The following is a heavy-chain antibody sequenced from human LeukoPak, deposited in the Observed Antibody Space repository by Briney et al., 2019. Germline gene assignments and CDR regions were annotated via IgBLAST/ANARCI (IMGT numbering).Heavy chain of an antibody. V-gene: IGHV3-21*01. Sequence: PGGSLTLSCAASGFTFSSYSMNWVRQAPGKGLEWVSSISSSSSYIYYADSVKGRFTISRDNAKNLLYLEMNSLRAEDTDVYYCARGGLHGLWFGEFWGQGTLVSVSS. CDR2: ISSSSSYI. D-gene: IGHD3-10*01. J-gene: IGHJ4*02. CDR3: ARGGLHGLWFGEF. CDR1: GFTFSSYS.